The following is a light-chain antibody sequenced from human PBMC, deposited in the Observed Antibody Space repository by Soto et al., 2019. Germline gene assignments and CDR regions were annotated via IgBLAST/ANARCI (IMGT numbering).Light chain of an antibody. Sequence: EIGLTQSPGTLSLSPGERATLSCRASQSVSSSYLAWYQQKPGQAPRLLIYGASSRATGIPDRFSGSGSGTDFTLTISRLEPEYVAEYYCHQYDSSPLTFGGGTKVEIK. CDR2: GAS. V-gene: IGKV3-20*01. J-gene: IGKJ4*01. CDR1: QSVSSSY. CDR3: HQYDSSPLT.